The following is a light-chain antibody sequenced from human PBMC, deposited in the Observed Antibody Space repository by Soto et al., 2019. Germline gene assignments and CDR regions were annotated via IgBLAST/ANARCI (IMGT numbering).Light chain of an antibody. V-gene: IGLV6-57*03. CDR3: KSYDSRDLYV. CDR1: SGTIASYY. Sequence: KFMLTQPHSVSESPGKTVNISCSRSSGTIASYYVQWFQQRPGSAPTTVIYEDTQRPSGVPDRFSGSIDRSSNTASLIISGLKTEDEADYSCKSYDSRDLYVFGTGTKDTV. J-gene: IGLJ1*01. CDR2: EDT.